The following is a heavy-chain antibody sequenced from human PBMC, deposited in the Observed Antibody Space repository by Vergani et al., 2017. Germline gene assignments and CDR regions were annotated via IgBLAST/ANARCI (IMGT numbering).Heavy chain of an antibody. V-gene: IGHV3-11*04. J-gene: IGHJ6*02. CDR2: ISPGASTV. CDR1: GFKFSDHY. D-gene: IGHD1-14*01. CDR3: AKNPGISNTRHYCAMDV. Sequence: LEESGGGSVKPGGSLRLSCAASGFKFSDHYMSWIRQAPGKGLEWVSHISPGASTVSYTDSVTGRFTVSRDNDNNSLTLDMTTLRVEDTAVYYCAKNPGISNTRHYCAMDVWGQGTTVTVSS.